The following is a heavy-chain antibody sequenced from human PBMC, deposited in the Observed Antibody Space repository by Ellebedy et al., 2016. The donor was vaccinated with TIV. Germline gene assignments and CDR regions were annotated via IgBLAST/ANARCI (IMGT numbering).Heavy chain of an antibody. CDR2: INHNSGDT. J-gene: IGHJ5*02. Sequence: AASVKVSCKASGYTFTDYYMHWVRQAPGQGLEWMGWINHNSGDTKYELIFQGRVTMTRETSINTAYMGLSRLTYDDTAIYYCTRVTYDIFPTHPESVGWFDPWGQGTLVTVSS. V-gene: IGHV1-2*02. D-gene: IGHD3-9*01. CDR1: GYTFTDYY. CDR3: TRVTYDIFPTHPESVGWFDP.